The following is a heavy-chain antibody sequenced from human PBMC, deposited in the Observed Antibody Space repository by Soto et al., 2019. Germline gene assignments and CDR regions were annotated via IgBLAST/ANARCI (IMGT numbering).Heavy chain of an antibody. J-gene: IGHJ5*02. Sequence: GGSLRLSCAASGFTFSSYGMNWVRQAPGKGLEWVSSISSSSNYIYYADSVKGRFTISRDNAKNSLYLQMNSLRAEDTAVYYCARDAESGSYSVTWGQGTLVTVSS. CDR3: ARDAESGSYSVT. V-gene: IGHV3-21*01. D-gene: IGHD1-26*01. CDR2: ISSSSNYI. CDR1: GFTFSSYG.